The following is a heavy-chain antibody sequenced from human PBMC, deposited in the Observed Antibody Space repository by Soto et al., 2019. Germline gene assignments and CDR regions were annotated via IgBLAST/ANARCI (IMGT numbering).Heavy chain of an antibody. CDR2: IYHSGGT. CDR1: GGSISRGDYY. Sequence: SETLSLTCTVSGGSISRGDYYWSWVRQPPGTGLESIGYIYHSGGTYYNPSLKSRISISVDTSKNQFSLKLSSVTAADTALYYFARVVCGGGTCYLDYWGQGILVTVSS. CDR3: ARVVCGGGTCYLDY. J-gene: IGHJ4*02. D-gene: IGHD2-15*01. V-gene: IGHV4-30-4*01.